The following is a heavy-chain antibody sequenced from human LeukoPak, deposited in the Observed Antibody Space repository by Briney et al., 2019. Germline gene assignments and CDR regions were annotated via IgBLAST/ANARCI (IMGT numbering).Heavy chain of an antibody. CDR2: IYYSGST. CDR3: AREAIFGGGVSY. D-gene: IGHD3-3*01. V-gene: IGHV4-61*01. Sequence: PSETLSLTCAVSGGSISSSYYWSWIRQPPGKGLEWIGYIYYSGSTNYNPSLKSRVTISVDTSKNQFSLKLSSVTAADTAVYYCAREAIFGGGVSYWGQGTLVTVSS. CDR1: GGSISSSYY. J-gene: IGHJ4*02.